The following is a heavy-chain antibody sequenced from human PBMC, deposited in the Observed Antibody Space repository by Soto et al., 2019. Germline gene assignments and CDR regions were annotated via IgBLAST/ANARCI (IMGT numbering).Heavy chain of an antibody. CDR3: ATRSPAFDY. J-gene: IGHJ4*02. CDR2: ISTYKGNT. V-gene: IGHV1-18*01. Sequence: QVQLVQSGPEVKKPGASVKVSCKTSGYTFTSYGIAWVRQAPGQGLEWMGWISTYKGNTNYAQKFQGRVTMTTDTCTSTGYMELRSLRSDDTAVYYCATRSPAFDYWGQGTLVTVSS. CDR1: GYTFTSYG.